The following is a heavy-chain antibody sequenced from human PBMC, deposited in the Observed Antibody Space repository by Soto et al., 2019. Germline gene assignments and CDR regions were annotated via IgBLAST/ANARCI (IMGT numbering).Heavy chain of an antibody. CDR3: ARDHTPTDTAMPHWYFDL. V-gene: IGHV1-69*01. CDR1: GGTFSSYA. Sequence: QVQLVQSGAEVKKPGSSVKVSCKASGGTFSSYAISWVRQAPGQRLEWMGGIIPIFGTANYAQKFQGRVTITADESTSTAYMELSSLRSEDTAVYYCARDHTPTDTAMPHWYFDLWGRGTLVTVSS. D-gene: IGHD5-18*01. CDR2: IIPIFGTA. J-gene: IGHJ2*01.